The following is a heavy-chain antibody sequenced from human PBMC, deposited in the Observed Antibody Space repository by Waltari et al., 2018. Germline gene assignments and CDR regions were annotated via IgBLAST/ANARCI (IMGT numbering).Heavy chain of an antibody. CDR2: IYYSGST. V-gene: IGHV4-39*07. D-gene: IGHD5-12*01. Sequence: QLQLQESGPGLVKPSETLSLTCTVSGGSISSSSYYWGWIRQPPGKGLEWIGSIYYSGSTNYNPSLKSRVTISVDTSKNQFSLKLSSVTAADTAVYYCARTAGLTATIYFDYWGQGTLVTVSS. CDR3: ARTAGLTATIYFDY. J-gene: IGHJ4*02. CDR1: GGSISSSSYY.